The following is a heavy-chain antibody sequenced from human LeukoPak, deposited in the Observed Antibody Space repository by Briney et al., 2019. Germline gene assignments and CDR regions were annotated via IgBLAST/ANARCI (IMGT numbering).Heavy chain of an antibody. V-gene: IGHV3-74*01. D-gene: IGHD3-3*01. Sequence: GGSLRLSCAASGFTFSSYWMHWVRQAPGKGLVWVSRISPDGSTTGHANSVKGRFTTSRDNAKNTLFLQMNSLRAEDTAVYYCTRDFDFSSAIWGQGTLVTVSS. CDR2: ISPDGSTT. CDR3: TRDFDFSSAI. CDR1: GFTFSSYW. J-gene: IGHJ4*02.